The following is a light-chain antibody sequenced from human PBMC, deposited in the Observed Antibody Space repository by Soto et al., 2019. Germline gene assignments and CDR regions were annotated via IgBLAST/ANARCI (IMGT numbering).Light chain of an antibody. CDR2: EVN. CDR3: TSYAGGNHV. V-gene: IGLV2-8*01. Sequence: QSALTQPPFASGSPGQSVTISCTGTSSDVGGYNYVSWYQQHPVKVPKLMVYEVNKRPSGVPDRFSGSKSGNTASLTVSGLQAEDEADYYCTSYAGGNHVFGTGTKLTVL. J-gene: IGLJ1*01. CDR1: SSDVGGYNY.